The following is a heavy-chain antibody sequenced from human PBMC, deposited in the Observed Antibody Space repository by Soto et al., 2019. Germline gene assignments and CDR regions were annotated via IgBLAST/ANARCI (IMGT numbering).Heavy chain of an antibody. CDR3: ARKERKPAAIWN. D-gene: IGHD2-2*01. CDR2: IYYSGTT. Sequence: PSETLSLTCAVPGFSIGSNNWWGWIRQPPGRGLEWIGNIYYSGTTQFNPSLKSRVTMSIDGAGNQFSLRLSSVTAADTAVYYCARKERKPAAIWNWGQGTLVTVSS. CDR1: GFSIGSNNW. J-gene: IGHJ4*02. V-gene: IGHV4-28*01.